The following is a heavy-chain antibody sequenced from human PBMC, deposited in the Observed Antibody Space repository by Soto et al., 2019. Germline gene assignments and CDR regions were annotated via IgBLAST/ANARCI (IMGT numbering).Heavy chain of an antibody. V-gene: IGHV4-31*03. Sequence: SETLSLTCSVSAGSISSDGFYWNWIRQPPGKGLEWIGYIYHSGGTYSSPSLRSRVTISVDTSKNQFTLKLSSVTAADTAVYYCAKDRGGYGVFDYWGQGTLVTVSS. CDR1: AGSISSDGFY. D-gene: IGHD5-12*01. J-gene: IGHJ4*02. CDR2: IYHSGGT. CDR3: AKDRGGYGVFDY.